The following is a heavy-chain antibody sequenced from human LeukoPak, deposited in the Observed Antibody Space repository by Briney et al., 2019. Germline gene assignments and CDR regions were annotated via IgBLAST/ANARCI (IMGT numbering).Heavy chain of an antibody. CDR1: GGSFSGYY. D-gene: IGHD3-22*01. Sequence: PSETLSLTRAVYGGSFSGYYWSWIRQPPGRGLEWIGEINHSGSTNYNPSLKSRVTISVDTSKKQFSLKLTSVTAADTAVYYCARGDYYDSSSYYPNWFDPWGQGTLVTVSS. V-gene: IGHV4-34*01. CDR3: ARGDYYDSSSYYPNWFDP. J-gene: IGHJ5*02. CDR2: INHSGST.